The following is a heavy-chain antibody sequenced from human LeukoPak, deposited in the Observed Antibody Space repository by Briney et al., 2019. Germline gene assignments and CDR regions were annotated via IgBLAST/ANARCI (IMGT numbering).Heavy chain of an antibody. CDR2: IYYTGST. V-gene: IGHV4-61*01. CDR1: GGSISSGSYY. D-gene: IGHD5-12*01. Sequence: PSQTLSLTCTVSGGSISSGSYYWSWSRQPPGKGLEWMEYIYYTGSTNYNPSLKSRVTISVDTSKNQFSLKLSSVTAADTAVYYCARDRGDGYDYFWDYWGQGTLVTVSS. J-gene: IGHJ4*02. CDR3: ARDRGDGYDYFWDY.